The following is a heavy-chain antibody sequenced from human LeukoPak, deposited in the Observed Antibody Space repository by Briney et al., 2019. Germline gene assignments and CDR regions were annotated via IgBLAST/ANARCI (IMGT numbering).Heavy chain of an antibody. CDR2: IRWDGGII. J-gene: IGHJ4*02. CDR3: AKDHYRDDCSGLRRFDF. Sequence: GGSVRLSCAASGFTFDDYAMLGVREAPGEGGEGVSGIRWDGGIIGHADAVNDRVTINSDNAKTSEYLQMNRLRPEGPVLYYGAKDHYRDDCSGLRRFDFWGQGTLVTVST. V-gene: IGHV3-9*01. CDR1: GFTFDDYA. D-gene: IGHD3-22*01.